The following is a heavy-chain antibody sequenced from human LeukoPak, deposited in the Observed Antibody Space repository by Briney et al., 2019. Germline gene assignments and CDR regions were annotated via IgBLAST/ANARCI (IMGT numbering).Heavy chain of an antibody. CDR3: ATEVKAAAGIDTGSYYYNGMDV. CDR2: ISDSGVST. Sequence: PGGSLRLSCAASGFTFSSYAMSWVRQAPGKGLEWVSFISDSGVSTYYADSVKGRFTISRDNSKNTLYLQMNSLRTEDTAVYFCATEVKAAAGIDTGSYYYNGMDVWGQGTTVTVSS. CDR1: GFTFSSYA. V-gene: IGHV3-23*01. D-gene: IGHD6-13*01. J-gene: IGHJ6*02.